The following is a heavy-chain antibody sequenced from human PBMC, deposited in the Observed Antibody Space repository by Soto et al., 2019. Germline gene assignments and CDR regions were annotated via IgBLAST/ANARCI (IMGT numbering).Heavy chain of an antibody. J-gene: IGHJ3*02. CDR3: ARPPYAFGFDI. CDR2: IKHSGST. CDR1: GGSFKGYS. D-gene: IGHD3-16*01. V-gene: IGHV4-34*01. Sequence: QVQLQQWGAGLLKPSETLSLTCAVYGGSFKGYSWTWIRQPPGKGLEWIGEIKHSGSTKYNPSLKRRLTISVDTSRNPFSLKLSSVTAADTAVYFCARPPYAFGFDIWGQGTVVTVSS.